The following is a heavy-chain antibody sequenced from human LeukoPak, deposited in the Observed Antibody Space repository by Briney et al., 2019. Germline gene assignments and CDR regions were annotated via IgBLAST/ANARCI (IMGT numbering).Heavy chain of an antibody. CDR3: ARDARGSSSSWFDP. CDR1: GYTFTSYG. Sequence: GASVKVSCRASGYTFTSYGISWVRQAPGQGLEWMGWMNPKSGDTGYSQKFQGRVFITRDTSINTAYMELSSLGSDDTAVYYCARDARGSSSSWFDPWGQGTLVIVSS. J-gene: IGHJ5*02. V-gene: IGHV1-8*03. CDR2: MNPKSGDT. D-gene: IGHD3-10*01.